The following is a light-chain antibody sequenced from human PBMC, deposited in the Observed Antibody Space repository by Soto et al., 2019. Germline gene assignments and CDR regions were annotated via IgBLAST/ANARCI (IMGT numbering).Light chain of an antibody. Sequence: DIQMTQSPSSVSSSVGDRVTITCRASQGIATWLGWYQQKPGGVPKFLIHGASSLQCGVPSRFRGRGCGTDLTLTISSLQPDDFATYYCKQTSSFHLTFGGGTQEDI. J-gene: IGKJ4*01. CDR1: QGIATW. CDR2: GAS. CDR3: KQTSSFHLT. V-gene: IGKV1-12*01.